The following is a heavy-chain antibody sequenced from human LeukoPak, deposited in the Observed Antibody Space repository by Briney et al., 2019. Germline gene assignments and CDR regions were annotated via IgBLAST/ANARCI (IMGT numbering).Heavy chain of an antibody. CDR2: IYYSGSI. D-gene: IGHD2-15*01. Sequence: SETLSLTCAVSGYSISSSNWWGWIRQPPGKGLEWIGYIYYSGSIYYNPSLKSRVTMSVDTSKNQFSLKLISVTAADTAVYYCARDQGYTYGQTHYFDFWGQGIQVTVSS. J-gene: IGHJ4*02. CDR1: GYSISSSNW. V-gene: IGHV4-28*03. CDR3: ARDQGYTYGQTHYFDF.